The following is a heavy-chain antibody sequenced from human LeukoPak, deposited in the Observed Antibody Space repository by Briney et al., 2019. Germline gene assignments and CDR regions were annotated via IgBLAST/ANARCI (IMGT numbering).Heavy chain of an antibody. Sequence: ASVKVSCKASGYSFTGHYMHWVRQAPGQGLEWMGWINPKSGGTNYAQKFQGRVTITADKSTGTAYMELSSLRSEDTAVYYCARVSHDYTLGYEYYYYMDVWGKGTTVTVSS. CDR1: GYSFTGHY. D-gene: IGHD4-11*01. J-gene: IGHJ6*03. CDR3: ARVSHDYTLGYEYYYYMDV. V-gene: IGHV1-2*02. CDR2: INPKSGGT.